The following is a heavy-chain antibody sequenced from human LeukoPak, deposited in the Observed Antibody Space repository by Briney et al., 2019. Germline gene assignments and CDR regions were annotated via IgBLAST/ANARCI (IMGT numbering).Heavy chain of an antibody. V-gene: IGHV4-31*03. CDR2: IYYSGST. J-gene: IGHJ4*02. CDR1: GGSISSGGYY. D-gene: IGHD5-12*01. Sequence: SQTLSLTCTVSGGSISSGGYYWSWIRQHPGKGLEWIGYIYYSGSTYYNPSLKSRVTISVDTSKNQFSLNLTSVTAAGTAVYFCARVRMSAYSYSFDYWGQGTLVTVSS. CDR3: ARVRMSAYSYSFDY.